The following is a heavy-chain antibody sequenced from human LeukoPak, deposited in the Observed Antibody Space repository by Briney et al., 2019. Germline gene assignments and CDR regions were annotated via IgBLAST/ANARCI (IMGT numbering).Heavy chain of an antibody. V-gene: IGHV3-30*02. CDR3: ASRGGYSYGSDAFDI. D-gene: IGHD5-18*01. J-gene: IGHJ3*02. CDR1: GFTFSSYG. CDR2: IRYDGSNK. Sequence: SGGSLRLSCAASGFTFSSYGMHWVRQAPGKGLEWVAFIRYDGSNKYYADSVKGRFTISRDNSKNTLYLQMNSLRAEDTAVYYCASRGGYSYGSDAFDIWGQGTMVTVSS.